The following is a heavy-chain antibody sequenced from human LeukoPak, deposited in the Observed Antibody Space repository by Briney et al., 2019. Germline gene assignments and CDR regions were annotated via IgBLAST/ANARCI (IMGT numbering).Heavy chain of an antibody. V-gene: IGHV4-59*08. J-gene: IGHJ4*02. D-gene: IGHD3-10*01. CDR2: IYYSGST. Sequence: SETLSLTCTVSGGSISSYYWSWIRQPPGKGLEWIGYIYYSGSTNYNPSLKSRVTISVDTSKNQFSLKLSSVTAADTAVYYCARQGSTRYYGSGSYVDYWGQGTLVTVSS. CDR1: GGSISSYY. CDR3: ARQGSTRYYGSGSYVDY.